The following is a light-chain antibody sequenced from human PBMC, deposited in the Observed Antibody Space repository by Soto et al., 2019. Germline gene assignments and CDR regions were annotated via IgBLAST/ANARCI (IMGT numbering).Light chain of an antibody. J-gene: IGLJ1*01. V-gene: IGLV2-14*01. CDR3: SSYKSGSTLYV. Sequence: QSALTQPASVSGSPGQSITISCTGTSSDVGSYNYVSWYQQHPGKAPRLMIYASSNRPSGVSHRFSGSRSGNTASLTISGLQAEDEDDYFCSSYKSGSTLYVLGSGTKVTVL. CDR2: ASS. CDR1: SSDVGSYNY.